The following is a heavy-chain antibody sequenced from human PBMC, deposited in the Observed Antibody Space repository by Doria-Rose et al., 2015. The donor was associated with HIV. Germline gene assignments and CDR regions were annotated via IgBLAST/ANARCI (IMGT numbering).Heavy chain of an antibody. CDR2: TYYTGTS. D-gene: IGHD3-3*01. CDR1: GASVSSRGYY. CDR3: ARMGSYRELDY. V-gene: IGHV4-31*03. J-gene: IGHJ4*02. Sequence: VQLQESGPGLVKPSDTLSFTCSVSGASVSSRGYYWNWIRQVPGKGLESLGYTYYTGTSDYSPSLKSRLNMAVDTSKNQFSLKLSFVTVADTVVYYCARMGSYRELDYWGQGALVIVSA.